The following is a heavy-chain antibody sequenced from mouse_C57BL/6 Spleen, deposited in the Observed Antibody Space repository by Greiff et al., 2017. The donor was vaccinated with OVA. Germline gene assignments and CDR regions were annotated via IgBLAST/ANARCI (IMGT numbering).Heavy chain of an antibody. CDR2: IWGGGST. D-gene: IGHD1-1*01. CDR3: AKNYYGSLWGMDY. V-gene: IGHV2-9*01. Sequence: VHLVESGPGLVAPSQSLSITCTVSGFSLTSYGVDWVRQPPGKGLEWLGVIWGGGSTNYNSALMSSLSISKDNSKSQVFLKMNSLQTDDTSMYYCAKNYYGSLWGMDYWGQGTSVTVSS. J-gene: IGHJ4*01. CDR1: GFSLTSYG.